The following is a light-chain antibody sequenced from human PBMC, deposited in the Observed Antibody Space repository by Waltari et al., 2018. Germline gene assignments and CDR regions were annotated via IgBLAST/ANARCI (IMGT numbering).Light chain of an antibody. CDR1: QSVNSY. V-gene: IGKV3-11*01. CDR2: DAS. CDR3: QQRANWPPLT. Sequence: EIVLTQSTATLSLTQGGRATRACRASQSVNSYLAWYQQKPGQAPRLLIYDASNMAIGIPARFSGSGSGTDFTLTISSLEPEDFAVYYCQQRANWPPLTFGPGTKVDIK. J-gene: IGKJ3*01.